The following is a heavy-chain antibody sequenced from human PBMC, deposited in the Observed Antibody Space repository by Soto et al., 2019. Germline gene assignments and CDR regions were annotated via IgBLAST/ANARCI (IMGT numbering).Heavy chain of an antibody. Sequence: SVKVSCKASGGTFSSYAISWVRQAPGQGLEWMGGIIPIFGTANYAQKLQGRVTITADTSTSTAYMELRSLRSDDTAVYYCARDRALAAAGRGTRYYYYGLDVWGQGTTVTVSS. CDR2: IIPIFGTA. CDR1: GGTFSSYA. J-gene: IGHJ6*02. V-gene: IGHV1-69*06. CDR3: ARDRALAAAGRGTRYYYYGLDV. D-gene: IGHD6-13*01.